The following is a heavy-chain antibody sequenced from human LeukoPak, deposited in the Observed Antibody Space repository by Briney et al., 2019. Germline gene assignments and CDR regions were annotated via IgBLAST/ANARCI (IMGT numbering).Heavy chain of an antibody. J-gene: IGHJ4*02. Sequence: GASVKVSCKASGGTFSSYAISWVRQAPGQGLEWMGGIIPIFGTANYAQKFQGRVTITADESTSTTYMELSSLRSEDTAVYYCARVEPYDFWSGYYSIDYWGQGTLVTVSS. CDR3: ARVEPYDFWSGYYSIDY. D-gene: IGHD3-3*01. V-gene: IGHV1-69*13. CDR1: GGTFSSYA. CDR2: IIPIFGTA.